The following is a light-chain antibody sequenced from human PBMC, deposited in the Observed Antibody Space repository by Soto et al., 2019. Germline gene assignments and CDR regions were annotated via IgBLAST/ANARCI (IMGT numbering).Light chain of an antibody. J-gene: IGKJ4*01. V-gene: IGKV3-11*01. Sequence: EIVLTQSPATLSLSPGERATLSCRASQSVSSYLAWYQQKPGQAPRLLIYDASNRATGIPARFSGSGSGTDFTLTISSLEPEDFAVYYCQQYGSSRLTFGRGTKVDIK. CDR1: QSVSSY. CDR3: QQYGSSRLT. CDR2: DAS.